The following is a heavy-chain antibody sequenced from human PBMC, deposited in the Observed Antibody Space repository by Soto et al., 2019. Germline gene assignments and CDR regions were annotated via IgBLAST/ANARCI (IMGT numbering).Heavy chain of an antibody. CDR1: GGSISSYY. CDR3: ARGTRDFHY. Sequence: QEKLQESGPGLVKPSETLSLTCTVSGGSISSYYWSWIRQPPGKGLEWIGYIYYSGSTNYNPSLKSRVTISVDTSKNQFSLKLSSVTAADTAVYYCARGTRDFHYWGQGTLVTVSS. CDR2: IYYSGST. V-gene: IGHV4-59*01. J-gene: IGHJ4*02.